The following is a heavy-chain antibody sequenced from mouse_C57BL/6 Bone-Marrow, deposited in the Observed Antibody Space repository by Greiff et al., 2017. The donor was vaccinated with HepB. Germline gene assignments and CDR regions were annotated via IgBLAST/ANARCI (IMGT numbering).Heavy chain of an antibody. CDR2: IDPEDGET. CDR3: APYYDEDWYFDV. D-gene: IGHD1-1*01. J-gene: IGHJ1*03. Sequence: EVKLQQSGAELVKPGASVKLSCTASGFNIKDYYMHWVKQRTEQGLEWIGRIDPEDGETKYSPKFQGKATITADTSSNTAYLQLSSLTSEDTAVYYCAPYYDEDWYFDVWGTGTTVTVSS. V-gene: IGHV14-2*01. CDR1: GFNIKDYY.